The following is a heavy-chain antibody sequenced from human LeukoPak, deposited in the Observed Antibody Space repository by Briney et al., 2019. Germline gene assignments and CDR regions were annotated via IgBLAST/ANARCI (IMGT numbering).Heavy chain of an antibody. V-gene: IGHV3-21*01. CDR3: AREPKTYYYDSSGYFALDY. Sequence: GGSLRLSCAASGFTFSSYSMNWVRQAPGKGLEWVSSITSSSSYIYYADSVKGRFTISGDNAKNSLYLQMNSLRAEDTAVYYCAREPKTYYYDSSGYFALDYWGQGTLVTVSS. CDR1: GFTFSSYS. D-gene: IGHD3-22*01. CDR2: ITSSSSYI. J-gene: IGHJ4*02.